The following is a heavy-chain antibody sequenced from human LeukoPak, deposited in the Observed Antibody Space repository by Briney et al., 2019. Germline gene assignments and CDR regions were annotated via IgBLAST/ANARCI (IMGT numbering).Heavy chain of an antibody. CDR3: ARDLPGVVVVPGDY. J-gene: IGHJ4*02. CDR1: GFTFSSYW. CDR2: INHNGNVN. V-gene: IGHV3-7*01. D-gene: IGHD2-2*01. Sequence: GGSLRLSCAASGFTFSSYWMNWARQAPGKGLEWVASINHNGNVNYYVDSVKGRFTISRDNAKNSLYLQMNSLRAEDTAVYYCARDLPGVVVVPGDYWGQGTLVTVSS.